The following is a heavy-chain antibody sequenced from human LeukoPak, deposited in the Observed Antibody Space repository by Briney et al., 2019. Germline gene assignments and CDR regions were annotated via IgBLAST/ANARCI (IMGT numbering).Heavy chain of an antibody. Sequence: SETLSLTCAVYGRSFSGYYWSWIRQSPGKGLEWIGEISHSGSTYYNPSLKSRVTISLDTSKNQFPLKLTPVTAADTAVYYCARGVSDQNWGQGTLVTVSS. CDR2: ISHSGST. CDR1: GRSFSGYY. CDR3: ARGVSDQN. V-gene: IGHV4-34*01. J-gene: IGHJ4*02.